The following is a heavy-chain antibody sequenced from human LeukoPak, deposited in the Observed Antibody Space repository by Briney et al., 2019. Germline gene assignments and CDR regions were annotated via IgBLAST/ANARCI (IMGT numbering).Heavy chain of an antibody. CDR2: INPNSGGT. CDR3: ARADSSSWYYFDY. J-gene: IGHJ4*02. Sequence: ASVKVSCKASGYTFTGYYMHWVQQAPGQGLEWMGWINPNSGGTNYAQKFQGRVTMTRDTSISTAYMELSRLRSDDTAVYYCARADSSSWYYFDYWGQGTLVTVSS. CDR1: GYTFTGYY. D-gene: IGHD6-13*01. V-gene: IGHV1-2*02.